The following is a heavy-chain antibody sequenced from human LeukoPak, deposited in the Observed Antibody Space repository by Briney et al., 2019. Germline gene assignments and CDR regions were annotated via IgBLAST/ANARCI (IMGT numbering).Heavy chain of an antibody. D-gene: IGHD6-13*01. V-gene: IGHV3-30*02. CDR1: EFTFRSYG. CDR2: IRYDASNK. Sequence: GGSLRLSCEASEFTFRSYGMHWVRQAPGKGLEWVAFIRYDASNKYYADSVKGRFTISRDNSKNTLYLQMNSLRPEDTAVYFCVKAEYSSSWYYFDYWGQGTQVTVSS. CDR3: VKAEYSSSWYYFDY. J-gene: IGHJ4*02.